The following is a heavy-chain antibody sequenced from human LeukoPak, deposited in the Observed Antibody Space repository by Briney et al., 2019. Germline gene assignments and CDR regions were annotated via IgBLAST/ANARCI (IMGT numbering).Heavy chain of an antibody. V-gene: IGHV3-23*01. D-gene: IGHD3-22*01. CDR2: ISGSGGST. CDR1: GFTFSSYA. CDR3: ARRGRSSGSDAFDI. J-gene: IGHJ3*02. Sequence: GGSLRLSCAASGFTFSSYAMSWVRQAPGKGLEWVSAISGSGGSTYYADSVKGRFTISRDNAKNSLYLQMNSLRAEDTAVYYCARRGRSSGSDAFDIWGQGTMVTVSS.